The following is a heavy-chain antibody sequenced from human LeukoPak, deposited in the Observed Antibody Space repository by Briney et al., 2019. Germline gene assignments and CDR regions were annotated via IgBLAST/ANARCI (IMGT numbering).Heavy chain of an antibody. Sequence: ASVKVSCKASGYTFTSYGISWVRQAPGQGLEWMGWISAYNGNTNYAQKLQGRVTMTTDTSTSTAYMELWSLRSDDTAVYYCARDFQVASRSKEYYYDSSGYSDYWGQGTLVTVSS. J-gene: IGHJ4*02. V-gene: IGHV1-18*01. D-gene: IGHD3-22*01. CDR2: ISAYNGNT. CDR3: ARDFQVASRSKEYYYDSSGYSDY. CDR1: GYTFTSYG.